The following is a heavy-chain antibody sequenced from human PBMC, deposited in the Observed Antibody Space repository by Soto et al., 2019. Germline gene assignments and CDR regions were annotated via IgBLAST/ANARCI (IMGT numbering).Heavy chain of an antibody. CDR1: GFTFSSYA. V-gene: IGHV3-23*01. CDR2: ISGSGGST. Sequence: EVQLLESGGGLVQPGGSLRLSCAASGFTFSSYAMSWVRQAPGKGLEWVSAISGSGGSTYYADSVKGRFTISRDNSKNTLYLQVNSLRAEATAVYYCAKDPSTHYDILTGYGYGMDVWGQGTTVTVSS. CDR3: AKDPSTHYDILTGYGYGMDV. J-gene: IGHJ6*02. D-gene: IGHD3-9*01.